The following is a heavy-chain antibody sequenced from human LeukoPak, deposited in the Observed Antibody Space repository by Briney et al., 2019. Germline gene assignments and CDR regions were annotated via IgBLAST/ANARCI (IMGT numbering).Heavy chain of an antibody. CDR1: GFTFSSYA. CDR3: AKDRPFYYDSGPYYSNFDY. D-gene: IGHD3-22*01. Sequence: GGSLRLSCAASGFTFSSYAMSWVRQAPGKGLEWVSAVTGSGVTTHYADSVKGRFTISRDNSKNTLYVQMNSPRTEDTAVYYCAKDRPFYYDSGPYYSNFDYWGQGTLVTVSS. CDR2: VTGSGVTT. V-gene: IGHV3-23*01. J-gene: IGHJ4*02.